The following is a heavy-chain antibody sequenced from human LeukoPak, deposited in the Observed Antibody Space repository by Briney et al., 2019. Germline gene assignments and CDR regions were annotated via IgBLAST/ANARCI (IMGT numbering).Heavy chain of an antibody. D-gene: IGHD6-6*01. CDR1: GFTFSSYW. Sequence: GGSLRLSCAASGFTFSSYWMSWVRQAPGEGLEWVANIKQDGTEKYYMDSVKGRFSISRDNARNSLYLQMNALRAEDTAVYYCARDVRPDYWGQGTLVTVST. J-gene: IGHJ4*02. CDR3: ARDVRPDY. V-gene: IGHV3-7*04. CDR2: IKQDGTEK.